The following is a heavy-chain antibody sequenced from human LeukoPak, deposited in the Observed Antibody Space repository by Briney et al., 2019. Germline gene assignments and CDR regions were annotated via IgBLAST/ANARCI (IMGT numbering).Heavy chain of an antibody. Sequence: NSSETLSLTCTVSGGSISSGGYSWSWIRQHPGKGLEWIGYIYYSGSTCYNPSLKSRVTISVDTSKNQFSLKLSSVTAADTAVYYCARDSTPLLTYYDFWSGPDAYYYGMDVWGQGTTVTVSS. V-gene: IGHV4-31*03. CDR3: ARDSTPLLTYYDFWSGPDAYYYGMDV. CDR1: GGSISSGGYS. J-gene: IGHJ6*02. D-gene: IGHD3-3*01. CDR2: IYYSGST.